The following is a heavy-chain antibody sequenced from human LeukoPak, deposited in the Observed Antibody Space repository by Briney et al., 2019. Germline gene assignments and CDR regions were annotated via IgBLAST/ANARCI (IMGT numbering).Heavy chain of an antibody. CDR3: ASQLRYFDWLLGDY. CDR1: GFTFSSYG. D-gene: IGHD3-9*01. CDR2: ISYDGSNK. V-gene: IGHV3-30*03. J-gene: IGHJ4*02. Sequence: GGSLRLSCAASGFTFSSYGMHWVRQAPGKGLEGVAVISYDGSNKYYADSVKGRFTVSRDNSKNTLYLQMNSLRAEDTAVYYCASQLRYFDWLLGDYWGQGTLVTVSS.